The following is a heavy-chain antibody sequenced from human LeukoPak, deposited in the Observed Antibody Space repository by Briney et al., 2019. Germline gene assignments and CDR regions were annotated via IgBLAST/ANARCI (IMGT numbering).Heavy chain of an antibody. CDR2: IYYSGST. CDR1: GYSISTGYY. J-gene: IGHJ5*02. CDR3: ARFPMVRVSPNWFDP. Sequence: SETLSLTCTVSGYSISTGYYWDWIRQPPGKGLEWIGYIYYSGSTNYNPSLKSRVTISVDTSKNQFSLKLSSVTAADTAVYYCARFPMVRVSPNWFDPWGQGTLVTVSS. V-gene: IGHV4-61*01. D-gene: IGHD3-10*01.